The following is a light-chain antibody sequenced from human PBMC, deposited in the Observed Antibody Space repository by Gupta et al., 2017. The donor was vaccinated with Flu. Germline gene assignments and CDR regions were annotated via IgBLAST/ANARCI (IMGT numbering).Light chain of an antibody. CDR3: SYYTRRTAARSAWV. J-gene: IGLJ3*02. Sequence: QSALTQPASVSGSPGQSITISFTGTSSAVCDYNRVSLYHQHPGKAPKGSIYELSNRPSGGSKRVAGSKSVNTASPTISGLQADDEDDDYGSYYTRRTAARSAWVFGGGTKGTVL. V-gene: IGLV2-14*01. CDR2: ELS. CDR1: SSAVCDYNR.